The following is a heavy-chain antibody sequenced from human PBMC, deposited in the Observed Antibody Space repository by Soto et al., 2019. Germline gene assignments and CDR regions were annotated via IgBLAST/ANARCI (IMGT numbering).Heavy chain of an antibody. CDR2: INSDGSST. J-gene: IGHJ4*02. V-gene: IGHV3-74*01. Sequence: PGGSLRLSCAASGFTFSTYWMHWVRQAPGKGLVWVSRINSDGSSTDYADSVKGRFTISRDSAKNMLYLQMNSLRAEDTAVYSCARYCTGGSCSHGFDYWGQGSMVTVSS. CDR3: ARYCTGGSCSHGFDY. D-gene: IGHD2-15*01. CDR1: GFTFSTYW.